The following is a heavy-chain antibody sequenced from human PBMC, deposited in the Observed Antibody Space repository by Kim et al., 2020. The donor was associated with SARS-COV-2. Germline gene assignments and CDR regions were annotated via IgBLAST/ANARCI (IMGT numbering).Heavy chain of an antibody. CDR2: IYSDGSST. CDR1: GFTFSSYY. CDR3: GRYPLSGIDY. J-gene: IGHJ4*02. Sequence: GGSLRLSCTASGFTFSSYYMHWVRQAPGKGLVWVSRIYSDGSSTIYADSVKGRFTISRDNAKNTLYLQMNSLRVEDTAVYYCGRYPLSGIDYWGQGTLVTVTS. V-gene: IGHV3-74*01. D-gene: IGHD1-20*01.